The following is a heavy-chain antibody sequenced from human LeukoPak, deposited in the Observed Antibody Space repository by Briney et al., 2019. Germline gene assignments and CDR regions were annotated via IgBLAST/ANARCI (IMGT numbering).Heavy chain of an antibody. CDR2: INPNSGGT. Sequence: AASVKVSCKASGYTFTDYYMHWVRQAPGQGLEWMGWINPNSGGTNYAQKFQDRVTMTRDTSISTAYMELSRLRSDDTAVYYCARFTSDDTMIVVVSYFDYWGQGTLVTVSS. D-gene: IGHD3-22*01. J-gene: IGHJ4*02. CDR1: GYTFTDYY. CDR3: ARFTSDDTMIVVVSYFDY. V-gene: IGHV1-2*02.